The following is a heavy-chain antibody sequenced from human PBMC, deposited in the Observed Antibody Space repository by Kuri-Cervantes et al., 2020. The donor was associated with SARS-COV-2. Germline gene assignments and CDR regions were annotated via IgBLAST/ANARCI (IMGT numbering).Heavy chain of an antibody. Sequence: SETLSLTCAVYGGSVSGYYWSWIRQPPGKGLEWIGEINHSGSTNYNPSLKSRVTISVDTSKNLFSLKLSAVAAADTAVYYCARGVYWNDPRDASGFDYWGQGTLVTVSS. CDR3: ARGVYWNDPRDASGFDY. J-gene: IGHJ4*02. V-gene: IGHV4-34*01. D-gene: IGHD1-1*01. CDR2: INHSGST. CDR1: GGSVSGYY.